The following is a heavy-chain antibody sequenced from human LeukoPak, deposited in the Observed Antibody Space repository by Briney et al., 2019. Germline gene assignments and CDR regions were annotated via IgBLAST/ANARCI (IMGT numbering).Heavy chain of an antibody. J-gene: IGHJ4*02. Sequence: GGSLRLSCAASGFTFSSYAMSWVRQAPGKGLEWVSAISGSGGSTYYADSVKGRFTISRDNSKNTLYLQMNSLRAEDTAVYYCANGVMDYYGSGSYGGAFDYWGRGTLVTVSS. CDR3: ANGVMDYYGSGSYGGAFDY. V-gene: IGHV3-23*01. CDR2: ISGSGGST. D-gene: IGHD3-10*01. CDR1: GFTFSSYA.